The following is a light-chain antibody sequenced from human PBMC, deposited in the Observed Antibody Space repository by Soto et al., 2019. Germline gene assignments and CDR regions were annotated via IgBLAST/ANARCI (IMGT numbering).Light chain of an antibody. Sequence: EIVLTQSPGTLSLSPGERATLSCRASQSVSSSYLAWYRQKPGQAPRLLIYGASSRAHGIPDRFSGSGSETDFTLTISQLEPEDCGVYYCQQYGSSSWTFGQGTKVEIK. J-gene: IGKJ1*01. CDR3: QQYGSSSWT. CDR1: QSVSSSY. V-gene: IGKV3-20*01. CDR2: GAS.